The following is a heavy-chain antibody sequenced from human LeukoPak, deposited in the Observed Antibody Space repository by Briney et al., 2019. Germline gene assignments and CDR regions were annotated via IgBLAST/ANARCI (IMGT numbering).Heavy chain of an antibody. V-gene: IGHV4-39*07. CDR1: GGSISSSSYY. CDR3: ARRGYSYGYGGDYFDY. D-gene: IGHD5-18*01. CDR2: IYYSGST. Sequence: PSETLSLTCTVSGGSISSSSYYWGWIRQPPGKGLEWIGIIYYSGSTYYNPSLKSRVTISVDTSKNQFSLKLSSVTAADTAVYYCARRGYSYGYGGDYFDYWGQGTLVTVSS. J-gene: IGHJ4*02.